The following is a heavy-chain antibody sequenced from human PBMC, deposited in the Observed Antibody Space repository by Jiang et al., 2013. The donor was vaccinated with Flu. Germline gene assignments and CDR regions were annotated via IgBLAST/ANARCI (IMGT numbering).Heavy chain of an antibody. V-gene: IGHV1-46*01. Sequence: GAEVKKPGASVKVSCKASGYTFTSYYMHWVRQAPGQGLEWMGIINPSGGSTSYAQKFQGRVTMTRDTSTSTVYMELSSLRSEDTAVYYCARVAYYYDSSGYWGYWGQGTLVTVSS. J-gene: IGHJ4*02. CDR3: ARVAYYYDSSGYWGY. CDR1: GYTFTSYY. CDR2: INPSGGST. D-gene: IGHD3-22*01.